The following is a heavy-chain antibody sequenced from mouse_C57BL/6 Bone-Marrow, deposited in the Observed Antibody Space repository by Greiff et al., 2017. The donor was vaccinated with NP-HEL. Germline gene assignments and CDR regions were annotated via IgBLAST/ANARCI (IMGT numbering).Heavy chain of an antibody. V-gene: IGHV1-75*01. J-gene: IGHJ4*01. CDR3: AREAYYSNYFFMDY. D-gene: IGHD2-5*01. Sequence: VNLVESGPELVKPGASVKISCKASGYTFTDYYINWVKQRPGQGLEWIGWIFPGSGSTYYNEKFKGKATLTVDKSSSTAYMLLSSLTSEDSAVYFCAREAYYSNYFFMDYWGQGTSATVSA. CDR1: GYTFTDYY. CDR2: IFPGSGST.